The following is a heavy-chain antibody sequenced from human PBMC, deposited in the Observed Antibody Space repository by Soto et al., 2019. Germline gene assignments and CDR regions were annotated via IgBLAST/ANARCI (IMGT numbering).Heavy chain of an antibody. CDR1: GFTFTGYS. D-gene: IGHD6-13*01. V-gene: IGHV3-21*01. J-gene: IGHJ6*02. CDR3: AGDSAAVVSVAGMDV. CDR2: ISSSGTYI. Sequence: SGGSLRLSCAASGFTFTGYSMNWVRQAPGKGLEWVSSISSSGTYIYYADSVKGRFTISRDNAKNSLYLQMNSLRAEDTAVYYCAGDSAAVVSVAGMDVWGQGTTVTVSS.